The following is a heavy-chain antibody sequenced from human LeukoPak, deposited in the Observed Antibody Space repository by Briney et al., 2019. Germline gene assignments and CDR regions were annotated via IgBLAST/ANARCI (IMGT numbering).Heavy chain of an antibody. Sequence: SETLSLTCTVSGGSISSGGYHWSWIRQHPGKGLEWIGHIYYSGTTYYNPSLKRRVTISIDTSKKQFSLKLSSVTAADTAVYYCARPPAQYSGYDWVAFDIWGQGTMVTVSS. V-gene: IGHV4-31*03. CDR2: IYYSGTT. CDR1: GGSISSGGYH. J-gene: IGHJ3*02. CDR3: ARPPAQYSGYDWVAFDI. D-gene: IGHD5-12*01.